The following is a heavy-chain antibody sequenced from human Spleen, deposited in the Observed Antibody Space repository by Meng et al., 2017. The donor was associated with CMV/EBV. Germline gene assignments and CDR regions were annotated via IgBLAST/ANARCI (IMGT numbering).Heavy chain of an antibody. Sequence: SETLSLTCAVYGGSFSGYYWSWIRQPPGKGLEWIGEINHSGSTNYNPSLKSRVTISVDTSKNQFSLKLSSVTAADTAVYHCARDWFMVRGLWGQGTLVTVSS. CDR1: GGSFSGYY. V-gene: IGHV4-34*01. D-gene: IGHD3-10*01. J-gene: IGHJ4*02. CDR2: INHSGST. CDR3: ARDWFMVRGL.